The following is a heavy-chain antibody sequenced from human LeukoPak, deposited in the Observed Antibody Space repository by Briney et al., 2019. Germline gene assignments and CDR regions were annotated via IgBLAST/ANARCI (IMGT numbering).Heavy chain of an antibody. CDR3: TRDRTFYGSGPHFGD. CDR2: ISYDGSNK. D-gene: IGHD6-19*01. V-gene: IGHV3-30-3*01. Sequence: QPGRSLRLSCAASGFTFSSYAMHWVRQAPGKGLEWVAVISYDGSNKYYADSVKGRFTISRDNAKNTLYLQMNSLRAEDTAVYYCTRDRTFYGSGPHFGDWGQGTLVTVSS. J-gene: IGHJ4*02. CDR1: GFTFSSYA.